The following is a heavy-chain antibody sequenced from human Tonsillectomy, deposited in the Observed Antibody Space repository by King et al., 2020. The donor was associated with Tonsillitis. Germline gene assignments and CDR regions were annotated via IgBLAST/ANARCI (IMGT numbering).Heavy chain of an antibody. CDR3: ENGGYMTTVVTPYGMDV. D-gene: IGHD4-23*01. J-gene: IGHJ6*02. Sequence: QVQLVESGGGVVQPGGSLRLSCAASGFTFSSYGMHWVRQAPGKGLEWVAFIRYDGSNKYYADSVKGRFTISRDNSKNTLYLQMNSLRAEDTAVYYCENGGYMTTVVTPYGMDVWGQGTTVTVSS. CDR1: GFTFSSYG. V-gene: IGHV3-30*02. CDR2: IRYDGSNK.